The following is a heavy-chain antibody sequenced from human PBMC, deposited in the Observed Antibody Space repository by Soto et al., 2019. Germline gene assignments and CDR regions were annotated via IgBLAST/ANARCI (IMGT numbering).Heavy chain of an antibody. V-gene: IGHV1-46*01. CDR2: INPSGGST. CDR1: GYTFTIYY. J-gene: IGHJ6*02. CDR3: ARDQVGYSSSHAYYYYGMDV. D-gene: IGHD6-6*01. Sequence: ASVKVSCKASGYTFTIYYMHWVLRAPGEGLEWMGIINPSGGSTSYAQKFQGRVTMTRDTSTSTVYIELSSLRSEDTAVYYCARDQVGYSSSHAYYYYGMDVWGQGTTVTVSS.